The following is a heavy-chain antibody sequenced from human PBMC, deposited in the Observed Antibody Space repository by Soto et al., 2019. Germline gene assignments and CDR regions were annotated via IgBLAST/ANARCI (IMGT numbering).Heavy chain of an antibody. J-gene: IGHJ3*02. CDR1: GFTFSSYS. V-gene: IGHV3-48*01. CDR2: ISSSSSTI. CDR3: AKHRVVYYDILTGYHDVFDI. Sequence: GGSLRLSCAASGFTFSSYSMNWVRQAPGKGLEWVSYISSSSSTIYYADSVKGRFTISRDNAKNSLYLQMNNLRAEDTVVYYFAKHRVVYYDILTGYHDVFDIWGQGTMVTVSS. D-gene: IGHD3-9*01.